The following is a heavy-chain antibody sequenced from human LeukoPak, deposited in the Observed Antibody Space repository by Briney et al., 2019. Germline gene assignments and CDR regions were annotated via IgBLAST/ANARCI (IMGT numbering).Heavy chain of an antibody. J-gene: IGHJ4*02. CDR3: TRDYGGFDY. CDR2: IRSKVYGGTT. Sequence: GRSLRLSCRTSGFTFGVYVMTWVRQAPGKGLEWVGFIRSKVYGGTTEYAASVKGRFIISRDDSKSIAYLQMNSLKTEDTAVYYCTRDYGGFDYWGQGTLVTVSS. CDR1: GFTFGVYV. D-gene: IGHD4-23*01. V-gene: IGHV3-49*04.